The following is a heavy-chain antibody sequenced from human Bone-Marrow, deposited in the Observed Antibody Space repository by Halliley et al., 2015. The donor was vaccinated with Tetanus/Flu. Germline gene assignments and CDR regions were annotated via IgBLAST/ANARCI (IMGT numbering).Heavy chain of an antibody. CDR1: GFYFEDYG. CDR2: ISASGVST. Sequence: SLRLSCAASGFYFEDYGMAWVRQAPGKGLEWVSGISASGVSTYYADSVRGRFTISRDNSKKTLYLQMNSLRAEDTAKYYCANAGCRRTTCGEPPFFRTDVWGQGTTVTVSS. J-gene: IGHJ6*02. V-gene: IGHV3-23*01. CDR3: ANAGCRRTTCGEPPFFRTDV. D-gene: IGHD2-15*01.